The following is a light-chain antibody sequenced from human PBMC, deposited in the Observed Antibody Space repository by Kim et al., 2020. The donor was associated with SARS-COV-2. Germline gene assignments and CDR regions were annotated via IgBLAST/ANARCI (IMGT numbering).Light chain of an antibody. Sequence: GERATHSCRASQSVSSCLAWYQQKPGQAPRLLIYDASNRATGIPARFSGSGSGTDFTLTISSLEPEDFAVYYCQQRSNWPPLYTFGQGTKLEI. CDR3: QQRSNWPPLYT. J-gene: IGKJ2*01. V-gene: IGKV3-11*01. CDR1: QSVSSC. CDR2: DAS.